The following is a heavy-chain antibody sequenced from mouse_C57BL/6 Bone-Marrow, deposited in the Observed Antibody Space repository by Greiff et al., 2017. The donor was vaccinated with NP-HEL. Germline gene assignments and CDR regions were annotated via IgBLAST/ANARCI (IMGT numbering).Heavy chain of an antibody. CDR2: ISDGGSYT. J-gene: IGHJ1*03. CDR3: ARDPLFFDV. Sequence: VQLKESGGGLVKPGGSLKLSCAASGFTFSSYAMSWVRQTPEKRLEWVATISDGGSYTYYPDNVKGRFTISRDNAKNNLYLQMSHLKSEDTAMYYCARDPLFFDVWGTGTTVTVSS. CDR1: GFTFSSYA. D-gene: IGHD1-1*01. V-gene: IGHV5-4*01.